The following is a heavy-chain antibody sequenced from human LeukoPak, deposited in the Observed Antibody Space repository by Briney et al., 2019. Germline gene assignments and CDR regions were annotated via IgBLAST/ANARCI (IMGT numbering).Heavy chain of an antibody. D-gene: IGHD6-19*01. CDR3: ARDWGRRYSSGWYGDFDY. V-gene: IGHV3-30*03. J-gene: IGHJ4*02. CDR2: ISYDGSDK. Sequence: GGSLRLSCAASGFTFSSYSMNWVRQAPGKGLEWVAVISYDGSDKHYADSVKGRFTISRDNSKNTLYLQMNSLRPEDTAVYCCARDWGRRYSSGWYGDFDYWGQGTLVTVSS. CDR1: GFTFSSYS.